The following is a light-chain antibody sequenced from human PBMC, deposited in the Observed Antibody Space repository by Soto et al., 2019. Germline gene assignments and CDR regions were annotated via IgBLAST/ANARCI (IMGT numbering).Light chain of an antibody. CDR2: DTS. V-gene: IGKV3-15*01. CDR3: QQYNNWPPIT. Sequence: EIVMTQSPATLSVSPGERAPLSWRASQSVSIKLAWYQQKPGQAPRLLIYDTSTRATGIPARFSGSGSGTEFTLTISSLQSEDFAVYYCQQYNNWPPITFGQGTRLEIK. J-gene: IGKJ5*01. CDR1: QSVSIK.